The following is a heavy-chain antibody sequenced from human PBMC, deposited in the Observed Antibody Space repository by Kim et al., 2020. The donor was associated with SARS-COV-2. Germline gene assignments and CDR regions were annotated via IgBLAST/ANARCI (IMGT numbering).Heavy chain of an antibody. D-gene: IGHD2-15*01. V-gene: IGHV3-7*01. CDR3: ARARRYSLDY. CDR1: GFSFTTNW. J-gene: IGHJ4*02. Sequence: GGSLRLSCVVSGFSFTTNWMSWVRQAPGKGLEWVAKIKEDGTEKYYGYSVEGRFTISRDNAKNSLYLQMNSLSAEDTAVYYCARARRYSLDYWGQGTLVTVSS. CDR2: IKEDGTEK.